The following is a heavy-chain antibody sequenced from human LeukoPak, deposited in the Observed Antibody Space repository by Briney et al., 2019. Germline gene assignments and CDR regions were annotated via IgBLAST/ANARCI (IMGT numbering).Heavy chain of an antibody. D-gene: IGHD3-22*01. CDR2: RKQDGGEK. V-gene: IGHV3-7*04. Sequence: GGSLRLSCAASGFTFSSYWMSWVRQAPGKGLEWVANRKQDGGEKYYVDSVKGRFTISRDNAKTSLYLQMTSLRAEDTAVYYCARDKYFDSTTYYPRFDYWGQGILVTVSS. CDR3: ARDKYFDSTTYYPRFDY. CDR1: GFTFSSYW. J-gene: IGHJ4*02.